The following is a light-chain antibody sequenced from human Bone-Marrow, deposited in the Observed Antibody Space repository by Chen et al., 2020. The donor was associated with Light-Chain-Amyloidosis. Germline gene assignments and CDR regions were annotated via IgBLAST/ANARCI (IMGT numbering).Light chain of an antibody. CDR3: QQSYISPLT. Sequence: DIQMTQSPSSLSASVGDRVTITCRASLNIRTFLNWYQEKPGKAPILLISAASKLQNGVPSRFSGSGSETDFTLTISSLQPEDFAAYSCQQSYISPLTFGPGTTVDIK. CDR2: AAS. V-gene: IGKV1-39*01. CDR1: LNIRTF. J-gene: IGKJ3*01.